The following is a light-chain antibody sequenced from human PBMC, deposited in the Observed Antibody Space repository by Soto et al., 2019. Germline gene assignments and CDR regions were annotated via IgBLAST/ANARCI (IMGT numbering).Light chain of an antibody. J-gene: IGKJ2*01. CDR1: QSVSSY. CDR2: DAS. Sequence: EIVLTQSPATLSLSPGERATLSCRASQSVSSYLVWYQQKPGQAPRLLIYDASTRATGIPARFRGSGSGTDFTLSISSLEPEDFAVYYCQQRGYTFGQGTKLEIK. V-gene: IGKV3-11*01. CDR3: QQRGYT.